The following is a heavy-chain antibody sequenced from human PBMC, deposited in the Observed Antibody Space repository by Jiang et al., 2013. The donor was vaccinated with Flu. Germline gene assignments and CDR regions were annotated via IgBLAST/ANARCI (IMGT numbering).Heavy chain of an antibody. V-gene: IGHV4-39*01. CDR2: IYYSGST. J-gene: IGHJ4*02. CDR3: ARLGKGWFPRVRWVYYFDY. CDR1: VXPSAVVVTT. Sequence: GLVKPSRPCPSPALSLVXPSAVVVTTGAGSASPHGKGLEWIGSIYYSGSTYYNPSLKSRVTISVDTSKNQFSLKLSSVTAADTAVYYCARLGKGWFPRVRWVYYFDYWGQGTLVTVSS. D-gene: IGHD5-24*01.